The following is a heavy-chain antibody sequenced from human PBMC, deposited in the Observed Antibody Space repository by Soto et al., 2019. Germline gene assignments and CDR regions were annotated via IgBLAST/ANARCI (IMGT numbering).Heavy chain of an antibody. J-gene: IGHJ4*02. CDR1: GGSITNSTYY. CDR3: ARMSHWHNESTNFDF. V-gene: IGHV4-39*01. Sequence: SETLSLTCTVSGGSITNSTYYWGWIRQPPGKGLEWIGSISYSGSTYYNPSLKSRVTTSVDTSTNQVSLNLRSVTGADTAVYYCARMSHWHNESTNFDFWGQGIVVTVSS. D-gene: IGHD1-1*01. CDR2: ISYSGST.